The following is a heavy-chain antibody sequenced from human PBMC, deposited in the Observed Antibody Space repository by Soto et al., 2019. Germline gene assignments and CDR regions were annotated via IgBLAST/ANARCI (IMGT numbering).Heavy chain of an antibody. V-gene: IGHV4-38-2*01. D-gene: IGHD2-2*01. CDR2: LSHSGRT. CDR3: GHLKTDSEVTPAPPLFDS. Sequence: PSETLSLPCALSGFSISPDSYWGWMGQSPGKGLEWMGSLSHSGRTFYSPSLKSRVTISADTTKNQFSLSLTSETAADTAVYYCGHLKTDSEVTPAPPLFDSWGQRTLVTVSS. CDR1: GFSISPDSY. J-gene: IGHJ4*02.